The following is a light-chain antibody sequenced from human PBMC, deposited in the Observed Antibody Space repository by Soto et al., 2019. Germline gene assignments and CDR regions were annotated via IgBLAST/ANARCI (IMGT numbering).Light chain of an antibody. CDR2: AAS. J-gene: IGKJ2*01. CDR1: QRVSANF. V-gene: IGKV3-20*01. Sequence: EIVLTQSPGTLSLSPGERATLSCRASQRVSANFVAWYQQKPGQPPRLFIFAASGRAAGIPDRCSGSGSGTDFTLTISRLEPEDCAVYYCQQYGRSPYTCAQGTKLEI. CDR3: QQYGRSPYT.